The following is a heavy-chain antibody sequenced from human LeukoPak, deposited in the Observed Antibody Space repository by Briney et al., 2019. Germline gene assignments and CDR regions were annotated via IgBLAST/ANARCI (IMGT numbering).Heavy chain of an antibody. J-gene: IGHJ6*02. Sequence: GGSLRLSCAASGFTFSSYAMSWVRQAPGKGLEWVSVIYSGGSTYYADSVKGRFTISRDNSKNTLYLQMNSLRAEDTAVYYCARAGPRTYDSSGSYGMDVWGQGTTVTVSS. CDR1: GFTFSSYA. CDR3: ARAGPRTYDSSGSYGMDV. D-gene: IGHD3-22*01. CDR2: IYSGGST. V-gene: IGHV3-66*01.